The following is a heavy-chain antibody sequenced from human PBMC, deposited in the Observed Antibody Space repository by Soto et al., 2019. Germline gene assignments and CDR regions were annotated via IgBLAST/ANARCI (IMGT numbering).Heavy chain of an antibody. Sequence: VQLVQSGPEVKKPGALVKVSCKASGDISPRYGISWVRQAPGQGLEWLGWINCYNGVTNYAQSLQGRVTLTTDSSMSIAYMEVRSLRFDDTAVYYCAVVHVDSGTFEQWGQGTLVTVSS. D-gene: IGHD2-15*01. CDR3: AVVHVDSGTFEQ. CDR1: GDISPRYG. V-gene: IGHV1-18*01. J-gene: IGHJ4*02. CDR2: INCYNGVT.